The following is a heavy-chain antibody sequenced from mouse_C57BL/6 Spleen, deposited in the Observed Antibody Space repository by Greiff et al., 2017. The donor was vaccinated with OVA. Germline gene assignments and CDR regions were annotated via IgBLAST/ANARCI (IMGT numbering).Heavy chain of an antibody. Sequence: VQLQQSGPELVKPGASVKIPCKASGYTFTDYNMDWVKQSHGKSLEWIGDINPNNGGTIYNQKFKGKATLTVDKSSSTAYKELRSLTSEDTAVYYCARSNYGSSYGHFDYWGQGATLTVSS. CDR1: GYTFTDYN. D-gene: IGHD1-1*01. CDR2: INPNNGGT. V-gene: IGHV1-18*01. CDR3: ARSNYGSSYGHFDY. J-gene: IGHJ2*01.